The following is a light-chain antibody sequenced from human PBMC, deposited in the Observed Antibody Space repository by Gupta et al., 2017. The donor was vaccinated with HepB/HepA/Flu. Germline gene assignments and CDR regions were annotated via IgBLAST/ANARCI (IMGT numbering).Light chain of an antibody. J-gene: IGKJ1*01. CDR3: QQYNSYPAT. CDR2: KAS. Sequence: DIQMTQFLSTLSASVGDRFTIPCRASQSISSWLAWYQQKPGKAPTRLIYKASSLESGVPSTFSGSRSCAEFTLTIISLQPDDFATYYCQQYNSYPATFGQGTKVEIK. CDR1: QSISSW. V-gene: IGKV1-5*03.